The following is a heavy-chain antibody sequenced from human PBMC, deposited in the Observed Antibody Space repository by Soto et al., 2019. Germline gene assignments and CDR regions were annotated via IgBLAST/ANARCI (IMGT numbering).Heavy chain of an antibody. CDR1: GYTFTSYD. J-gene: IGHJ6*03. CDR2: MNPNSGNT. V-gene: IGHV1-8*01. D-gene: IGHD6-13*01. Sequence: GASVKVSCKASGYTFTSYDINWVRQATGQGLEWMGWMNPNSGNTGYAQKFQGRVTMTRNTSISTAYMELSSLRSEDTAVSYCARGPGSWYYYYMDVWGKGTTVTVSS. CDR3: ARGPGSWYYYYMDV.